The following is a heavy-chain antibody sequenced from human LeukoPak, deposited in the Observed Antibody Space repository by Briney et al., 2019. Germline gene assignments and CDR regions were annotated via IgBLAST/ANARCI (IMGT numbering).Heavy chain of an antibody. Sequence: PGGSLRLSCAASGFTYTTYAMHWVRQAPGKGLEWVAVISDDGSNKYYADSAKGRFTIARDNSKNTVFLQMDSLRPEDTAVYYCARAAYSSSWGGFAFDIWGQGTMVTVSS. J-gene: IGHJ3*02. V-gene: IGHV3-30-3*01. CDR2: ISDDGSNK. CDR3: ARAAYSSSWGGFAFDI. CDR1: GFTYTTYA. D-gene: IGHD6-13*01.